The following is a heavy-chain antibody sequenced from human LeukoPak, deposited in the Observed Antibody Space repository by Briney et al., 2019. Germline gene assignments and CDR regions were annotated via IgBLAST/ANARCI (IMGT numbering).Heavy chain of an antibody. CDR1: GYTFTSYG. CDR3: ARHPRSNYYYMDV. CDR2: IVPIFDTA. V-gene: IGHV1-69*06. J-gene: IGHJ6*03. Sequence: SVKVSCKASGYTFTSYGISWVRQAPGQGLEWMGGIVPIFDTANYAQKFQGRVTITADKSTSTAYMELSSLRSEDTAVYYCARHPRSNYYYMDVWGKGTTVTVSS.